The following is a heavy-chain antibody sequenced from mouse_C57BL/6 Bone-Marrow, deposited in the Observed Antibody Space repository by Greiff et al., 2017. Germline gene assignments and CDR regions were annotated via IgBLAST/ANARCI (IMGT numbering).Heavy chain of an antibody. CDR2: IHPNSGST. J-gene: IGHJ2*01. CDR1: GYTFISYW. V-gene: IGHV1-64*01. Sequence: QVQLQQPGAELVKPGASVKLSCKASGYTFISYWMHWVKQRPGQGLEWIGMIHPNSGSTNYNEKFKSKATLTVDKSSSTAYMQLSSLTSEDSAVYYCARSFITTEGYWGQGTTLTVSS. CDR3: ARSFITTEGY. D-gene: IGHD1-1*01.